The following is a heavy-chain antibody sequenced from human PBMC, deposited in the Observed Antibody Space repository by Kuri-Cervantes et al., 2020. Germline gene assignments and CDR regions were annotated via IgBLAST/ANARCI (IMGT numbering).Heavy chain of an antibody. CDR1: GFTFSTCG. CDR2: IHYDGNDK. J-gene: IGHJ4*02. CDR3: ARDDILTGRFDY. Sequence: GESLKISCAASGFTFSTCGLHWVRQAPGKGLEWVSVIHYDGNDKSYADSVKGRFNISRHNSKNTLYLQMNSLRAEDTAVYYCARDDILTGRFDYWGQGTLVTVSS. V-gene: IGHV3-33*01. D-gene: IGHD3-9*01.